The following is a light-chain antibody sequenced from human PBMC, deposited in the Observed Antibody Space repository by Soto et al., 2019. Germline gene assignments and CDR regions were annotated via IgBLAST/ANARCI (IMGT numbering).Light chain of an antibody. CDR2: DIN. V-gene: IGLV2-14*01. CDR1: SSDIGGYIF. Sequence: QSALTQPASVSGSPGQSITVSCTGTSSDIGGYIFVSWYQQHPGKAPKLMIYDINNRPSGVSKRFSGSKSGNTASLTISGLQAEDEADYYCVSYTARSSYVFGTGTQVTVL. CDR3: VSYTARSSYV. J-gene: IGLJ1*01.